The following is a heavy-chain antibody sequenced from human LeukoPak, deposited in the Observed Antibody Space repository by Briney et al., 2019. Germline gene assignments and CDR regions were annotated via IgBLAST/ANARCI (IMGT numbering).Heavy chain of an antibody. CDR3: ARDPVVITSPDHFDI. V-gene: IGHV3-74*01. J-gene: IGHJ3*02. D-gene: IGHD2-21*01. CDR1: GFTFSGYW. CDR2: ITSDGSST. Sequence: GGSLRLSCAASGFTFSGYWMHWVRQAPGKGLVWVSRITSDGSSTNYADSVKGRFTISRDNAKNSLYLQMNSLRDEDTAVYYCARDPVVITSPDHFDIWGHGTMVTVSS.